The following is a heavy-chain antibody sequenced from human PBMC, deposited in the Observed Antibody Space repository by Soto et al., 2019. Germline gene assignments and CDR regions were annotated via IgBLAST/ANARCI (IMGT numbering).Heavy chain of an antibody. CDR3: ARGDYGTGGYPCPYCDY. D-gene: IGHD2-8*02. V-gene: IGHV1-2*02. CDR2: INPDSGAT. CDR1: GYSFTGYY. Sequence: HEHLVQSGAEVKRPGASLKVSCKASGYSFTGYYIHWVRQAPGQGLEWMGWINPDSGATNYAQNFQGRVTLTSDTAISTASMDLTSLTSDDTAVYYCARGDYGTGGYPCPYCDYGGQGTLVIVSS. J-gene: IGHJ4*02.